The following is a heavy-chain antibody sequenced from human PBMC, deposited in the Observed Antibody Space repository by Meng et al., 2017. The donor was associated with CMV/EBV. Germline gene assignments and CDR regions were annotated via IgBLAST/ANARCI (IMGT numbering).Heavy chain of an antibody. V-gene: IGHV1-69*05. J-gene: IGHJ6*02. CDR1: GGTFSSYA. CDR3: ARDIIGSGTYYYYGMDV. D-gene: IGHD3-3*01. Sequence: SVKVSCKASGGTFSSYAISWVRQAPGQGLEWMGGIIPIFGTANYAQKFQGRVMITTDESTSTAYMELSSLRSEDTAVYYCARDIIGSGTYYYYGMDVWGQGTTVTVSS. CDR2: IIPIFGTA.